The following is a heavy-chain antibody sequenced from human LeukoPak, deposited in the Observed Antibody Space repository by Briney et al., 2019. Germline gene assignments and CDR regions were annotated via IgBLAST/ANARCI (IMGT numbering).Heavy chain of an antibody. Sequence: GGSLRLSCAASGFTFSSYAMHWVRQAPGKGLEWVAVISYDGSNKYYADSVKGRFTISRDNSKNTLYLQMNSLRAEDTAVYYCAKDNRDTAMALDAFDIWGQGTMVTVSS. D-gene: IGHD5-18*01. CDR3: AKDNRDTAMALDAFDI. CDR1: GFTFSSYA. J-gene: IGHJ3*02. CDR2: ISYDGSNK. V-gene: IGHV3-30*04.